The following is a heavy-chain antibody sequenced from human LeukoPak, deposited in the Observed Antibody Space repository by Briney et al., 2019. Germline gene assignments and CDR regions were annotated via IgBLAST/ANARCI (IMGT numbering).Heavy chain of an antibody. J-gene: IGHJ4*02. Sequence: ASVKVSCKASGYTFTSYDINWVRQATGQGLEWMGWMNPNSGNTGYAQKFQGRVTMTRNTSISTAYMELSSLRSDDTAVYYCASTIAAADWGFDYWGQGTLVTVSS. D-gene: IGHD6-13*01. CDR2: MNPNSGNT. CDR1: GYTFTSYD. V-gene: IGHV1-8*01. CDR3: ASTIAAADWGFDY.